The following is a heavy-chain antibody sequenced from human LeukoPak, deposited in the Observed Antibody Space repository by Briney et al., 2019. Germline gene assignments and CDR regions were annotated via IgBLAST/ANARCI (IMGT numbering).Heavy chain of an antibody. CDR2: INYSGST. D-gene: IGHD3-16*01. V-gene: IGHV4-39*01. Sequence: PSETLSLTCTVSGGSISSTFYYWGWIRQPPGKGLEWIGSINYSGSTYYNPSLKSRVTISVDTSKNQFSLKLSSVTAADTAVYYCARKGSYGPRGRRDSLRLWFDPWGQGTLVTVSS. J-gene: IGHJ5*02. CDR1: GGSISSTFYY. CDR3: ARKGSYGPRGRRDSLRLWFDP.